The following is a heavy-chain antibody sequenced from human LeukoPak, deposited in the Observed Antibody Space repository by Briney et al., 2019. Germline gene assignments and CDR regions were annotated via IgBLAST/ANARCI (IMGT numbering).Heavy chain of an antibody. D-gene: IGHD3-10*02. CDR2: AGWAGGTT. CDR3: AKELDTMFFDY. J-gene: IGHJ4*02. Sequence: GGSLRLSCATSGFTFDRYTIHWVRQAPGKGLEWVSLAGWAGGTTYYSDSVRGRFTISRDSGKNSVYLQMNSLTTDDTAFYFCAKELDTMFFDYWGQGALVTVSS. V-gene: IGHV3-43*01. CDR1: GFTFDRYT.